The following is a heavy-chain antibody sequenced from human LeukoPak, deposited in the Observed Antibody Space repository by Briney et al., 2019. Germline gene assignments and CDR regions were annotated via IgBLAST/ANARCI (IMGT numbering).Heavy chain of an antibody. CDR3: ARAGEMRYMDV. J-gene: IGHJ6*03. V-gene: IGHV3-11*01. D-gene: IGHD5-24*01. Sequence: GGSLRLSCEASGFTFSNYYMSWIRQAPGKGLEWVSHIKGNGATTYYADPVRGRFTISRDNAKNSLFLQMNSLRVDDTATYYCARAGEMRYMDVWGKGTAVAVSS. CDR2: IKGNGATT. CDR1: GFTFSNYY.